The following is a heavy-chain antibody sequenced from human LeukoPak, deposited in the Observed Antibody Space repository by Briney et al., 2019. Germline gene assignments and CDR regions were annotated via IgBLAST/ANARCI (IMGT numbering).Heavy chain of an antibody. CDR1: GSSISSSSYY. CDR3: ARVVKVYYYGMDV. J-gene: IGHJ6*02. V-gene: IGHV4-39*01. Sequence: SETLSLTCTVSGSSISSSSYYWGWIRQPPGKGLEWIGSIYYSGSTYYNPSLKSRVTISVDTSENQFSLKLSSVTAADTAVYYCARVVKVYYYGMDVWGQGTTVTVSS. D-gene: IGHD4-23*01. CDR2: IYYSGST.